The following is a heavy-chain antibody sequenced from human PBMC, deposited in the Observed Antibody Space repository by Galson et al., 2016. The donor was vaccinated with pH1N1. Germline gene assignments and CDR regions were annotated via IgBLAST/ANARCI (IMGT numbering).Heavy chain of an antibody. CDR3: TRSITGVTAHFDY. J-gene: IGHJ4*02. CDR1: GFTFSTYS. Sequence: SLRLSCAASGFTFSTYSMHWVRQAPGKGLEWVGRIRSKANTYATAYAASVKGRFIISRDDSQNTAYLQMNSLKAEDTAVYYCTRSITGVTAHFDYWGQGTLVTVSS. D-gene: IGHD1-20*01. CDR2: IRSKANTYAT. V-gene: IGHV3-73*01.